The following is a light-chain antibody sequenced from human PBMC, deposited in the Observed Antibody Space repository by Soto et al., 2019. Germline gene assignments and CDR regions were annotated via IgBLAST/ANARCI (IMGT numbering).Light chain of an antibody. CDR1: TGAVTSGDY. CDR3: LLYYGGAQLV. Sequence: QSVVTQEPSLTVSPGGTVTLTCASGTGAVTSGDYPNWFQQKPGQAPRALIYGTSNKHSWTPARFSGSLLGGKAALTLSGVQPEDEAVYYCLLYYGGAQLVFGGGTKVIVL. CDR2: GTS. J-gene: IGLJ2*01. V-gene: IGLV7-43*01.